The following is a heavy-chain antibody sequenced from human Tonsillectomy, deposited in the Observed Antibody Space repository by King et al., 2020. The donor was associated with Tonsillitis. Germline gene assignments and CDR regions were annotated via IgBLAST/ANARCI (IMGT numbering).Heavy chain of an antibody. V-gene: IGHV3-15*01. CDR3: TTDRGIAVRPIFDS. CDR2: IKSKSAGGTT. Sequence: VQLVESGGDLVKPGGSLRLSCAASGFTFSNAWMSWARQASGKGLEWVGRIKSKSAGGTTDYAAPVKGRFTISRDDSKNTLYLQMNSLENEDTAVYYCTTDRGIAVRPIFDSWGQGTLVTVSS. J-gene: IGHJ4*02. D-gene: IGHD6-6*01. CDR1: GFTFSNAW.